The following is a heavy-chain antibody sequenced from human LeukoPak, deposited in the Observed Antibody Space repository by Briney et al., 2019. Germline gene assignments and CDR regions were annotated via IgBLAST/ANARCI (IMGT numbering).Heavy chain of an antibody. CDR3: ASWLPDPLPDTDAFDI. J-gene: IGHJ3*02. V-gene: IGHV4-4*07. Sequence: MSSETLSLTCTVSGGSISSYYWSWIRQPARKGLEWIGRIYTSGSTNYNPSLKSRVTMSVDTSKNQFSLKLSSVTAADTAVYYCASWLPDPLPDTDAFDIWGQGTMVTVSS. CDR2: IYTSGST. D-gene: IGHD3-10*01. CDR1: GGSISSYY.